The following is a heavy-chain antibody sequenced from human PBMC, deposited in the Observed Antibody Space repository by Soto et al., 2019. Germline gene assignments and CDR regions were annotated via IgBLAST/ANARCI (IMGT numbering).Heavy chain of an antibody. CDR2: LSHSGGT. CDR1: GASIGSGTYY. V-gene: IGHV4-31*03. CDR3: ARGTRPDTRFGESIFDF. D-gene: IGHD3-10*01. Sequence: QVQLQESGPGLVKPSQTLSLTCTVSGASIGSGTYYWHWIRQHPGKGLEWIGWLSHSGGTYYNPSLRSRMTISVATSKDQFSLRLTSVTAADTAVYYCARGTRPDTRFGESIFDFWGQGTPVTVSS. J-gene: IGHJ4*02.